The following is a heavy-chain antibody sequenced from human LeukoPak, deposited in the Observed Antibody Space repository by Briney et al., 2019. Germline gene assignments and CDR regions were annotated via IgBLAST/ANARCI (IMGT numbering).Heavy chain of an antibody. V-gene: IGHV1-69*13. Sequence: GASVKVSCKASGGTFSSYAISWVRQAPGQGLEWMGGIIPIFGTANYAQKFQGRVTITADESTSTAYTELSSLRSEDTAVYYCAKFVSYSSSSVVDYWGQGTLVTVSS. D-gene: IGHD6-6*01. CDR1: GGTFSSYA. J-gene: IGHJ4*02. CDR2: IIPIFGTA. CDR3: AKFVSYSSSSVVDY.